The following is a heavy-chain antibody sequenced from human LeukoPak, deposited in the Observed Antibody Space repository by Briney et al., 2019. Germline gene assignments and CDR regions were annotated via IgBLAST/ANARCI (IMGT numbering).Heavy chain of an antibody. CDR3: AGSIPYGTTWYXXSDY. CDR2: IKPDGTTK. Sequence: GGSLRLSCAASGFPFSSYSMTWVRQAPGKGLEWVANIKPDGTTKFYVDSVKGRFTISRDNALNSLYLQMNSLRAEDTAIYYCAGSIPYGTTWYXXSDYXXXGTLVTVSS. D-gene: IGHD2-21*01. J-gene: IGHJ4*02. CDR1: GFPFSSYS. V-gene: IGHV3-7*03.